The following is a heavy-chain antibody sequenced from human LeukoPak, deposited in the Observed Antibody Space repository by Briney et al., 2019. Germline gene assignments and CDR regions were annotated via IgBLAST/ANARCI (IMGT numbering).Heavy chain of an antibody. D-gene: IGHD6-19*01. J-gene: IGHJ4*02. CDR1: GGSIRSSYYY. CDR2: IYDSGST. V-gene: IGHV4-39*07. CDR3: ARSGGYSSPQNY. Sequence: PETLSLTCTVSGGSIRSSYYYWGWIRQPPGKGLEWIGSIYDSGSTYYNPSLKSRVTISLDTSKSQFSLKLTSVTAADTAVYYCARSGGYSSPQNYWGQGTLVTVSS.